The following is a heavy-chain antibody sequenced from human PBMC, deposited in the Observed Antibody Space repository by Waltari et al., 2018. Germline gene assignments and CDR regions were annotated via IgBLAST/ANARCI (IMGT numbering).Heavy chain of an antibody. CDR2: IRSKANNYAT. D-gene: IGHD3-10*01. V-gene: IGHV3-73*02. J-gene: IGHJ6*02. Sequence: EVHLVESGGGVVQPGGSLNLSCEASGFTFSDFTMYWVRQASGKGLEWVGHIRSKANNYATGNAASVKGRFTVSRDDSKNTAYLQMNSLRTEDTAIYYCTNFMSGWGQGTTVTVSS. CDR1: GFTFSDFT. CDR3: TNFMSG.